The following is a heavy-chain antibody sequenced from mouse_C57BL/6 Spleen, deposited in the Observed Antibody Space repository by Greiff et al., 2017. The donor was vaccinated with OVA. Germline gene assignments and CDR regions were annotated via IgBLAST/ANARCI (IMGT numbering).Heavy chain of an antibody. CDR3: ARGDYGSFYYFDY. CDR1: GYTFTSYW. Sequence: QVQLQQPGAELVMPGASVKLSCKASGYTFTSYWMHWVKQRPGQGLEWIGEIDPSDSYTNYNQKFKGKSTLTVDKSSSTAYMQLSSLTSEDSAVYYCARGDYGSFYYFDYWGQGTTLTVSS. D-gene: IGHD1-1*01. V-gene: IGHV1-69*01. CDR2: IDPSDSYT. J-gene: IGHJ2*01.